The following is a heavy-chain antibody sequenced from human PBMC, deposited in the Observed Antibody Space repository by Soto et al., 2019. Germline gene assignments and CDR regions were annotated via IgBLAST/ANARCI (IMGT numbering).Heavy chain of an antibody. CDR3: ARTGDGHHDFLDY. D-gene: IGHD1-1*01. V-gene: IGHV3-7*01. J-gene: IGHJ4*02. CDR2: INQDGNED. Sequence: GGSLRLSCAASGFTFSSYWMNWVRQAPGKGLEWVANINQDGNEDNLLDSVKGRFTISKDNAKNSLFLQMNSLRVDDTAVYYCARTGDGHHDFLDYWGQGALVTVSS. CDR1: GFTFSSYW.